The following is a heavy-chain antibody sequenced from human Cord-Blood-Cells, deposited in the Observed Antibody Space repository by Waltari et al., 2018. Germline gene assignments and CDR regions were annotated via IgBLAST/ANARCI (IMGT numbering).Heavy chain of an antibody. V-gene: IGHV3-9*01. CDR2: ISWNSGSI. CDR1: GFTFDDFA. Sequence: EVQLVESGGGLVQPGRSLRLSCAASGFTFDDFAMHWVRQAPGKGLEWVSGISWNSGSIGYADSVKGRFTISRDNAKNSLYLQMNSLRAEDTALYYCAKARYSYGYEFDYWGQGTLDTVSS. CDR3: AKARYSYGYEFDY. J-gene: IGHJ4*02. D-gene: IGHD5-18*01.